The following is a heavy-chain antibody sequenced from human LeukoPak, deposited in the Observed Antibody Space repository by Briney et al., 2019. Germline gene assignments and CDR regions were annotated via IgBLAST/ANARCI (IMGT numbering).Heavy chain of an antibody. J-gene: IGHJ4*02. Sequence: GGSLRLSCAASGFTFSSYSMTWVRQAPGKGLEWVSSISSSSSYIYYADSVKDRFTISRDNAKNSLYLQMNSLRAEDTAVYYCARDNLWFRELYYFDYWGQGTLVTVSS. CDR2: ISSSSSYI. CDR1: GFTFSSYS. D-gene: IGHD3-10*01. V-gene: IGHV3-21*01. CDR3: ARDNLWFRELYYFDY.